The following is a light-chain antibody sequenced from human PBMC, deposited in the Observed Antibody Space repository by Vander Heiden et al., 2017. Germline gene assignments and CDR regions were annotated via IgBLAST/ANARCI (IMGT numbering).Light chain of an antibody. CDR3: QQSYSTLWT. CDR1: QSISSH. V-gene: IGKV1-39*01. Sequence: DIQMTQSPSSLSASVGDRVTITCRASQSISSHLNWYQQKPGKAPKLLNYAASNLQSGVPSRFSGSGSGTDFTLTISSLQPEDFTTYYCQQSYSTLWTFGQGTKVEIK. J-gene: IGKJ1*01. CDR2: AAS.